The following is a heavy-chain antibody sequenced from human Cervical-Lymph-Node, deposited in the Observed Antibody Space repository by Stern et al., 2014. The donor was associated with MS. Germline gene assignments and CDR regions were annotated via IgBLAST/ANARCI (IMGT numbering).Heavy chain of an antibody. Sequence: VQLVESGAEVKKPGSSVKVSCKASGGTFNNHVISWVRQARGQGLEWMGGIVPLFGTPDYARKFQGGGTITAEKSTSTVHMVLSSLNREDTGIDYCANRDMGYTYGRHDYWGQGTLVTVS. V-gene: IGHV1-69*06. J-gene: IGHJ4*02. CDR1: GGTFNNHV. D-gene: IGHD5-12*01. CDR2: IVPLFGTP. CDR3: ANRDMGYTYGRHDY.